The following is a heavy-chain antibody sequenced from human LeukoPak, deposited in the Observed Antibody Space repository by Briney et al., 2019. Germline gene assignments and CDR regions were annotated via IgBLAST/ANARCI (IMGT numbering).Heavy chain of an antibody. D-gene: IGHD3-3*01. CDR2: MHYSGDS. CDR1: GGSISSFF. J-gene: IGHJ4*02. V-gene: IGHV4-59*12. CDR3: ARCTQADFLYYFDY. Sequence: SETLSLTCTVSGGSISSFFWSWIRQPPGKGLEWIGSMHYSGDSKYNPSLKSRVSLSIDTSKQQFSLRLSSVTAADTAVYYCARCTQADFLYYFDYWGQGTLVTVSS.